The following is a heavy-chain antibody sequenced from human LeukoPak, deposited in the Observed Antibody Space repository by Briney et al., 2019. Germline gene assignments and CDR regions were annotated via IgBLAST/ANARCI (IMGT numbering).Heavy chain of an antibody. V-gene: IGHV1-8*01. J-gene: IGHJ6*02. Sequence: ASVKVSRKASGYTFTSYDINWVRQATGQGLEWMGWTNPNSGNTGYAQKFQGRVTMTRNTSISTAYMELSSLRSEDTAVYYCARAPMEVVVPAADDYYYGMDVWGQGTTVTVSS. CDR1: GYTFTSYD. D-gene: IGHD2-2*01. CDR2: TNPNSGNT. CDR3: ARAPMEVVVPAADDYYYGMDV.